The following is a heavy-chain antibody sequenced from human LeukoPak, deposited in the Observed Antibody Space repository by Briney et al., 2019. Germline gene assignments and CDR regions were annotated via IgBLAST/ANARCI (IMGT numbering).Heavy chain of an antibody. CDR1: GYTLTSYG. J-gene: IGHJ6*02. Sequence: GASVKVSCKASGYTLTSYGISWVRQAPGQGLEWMGWITTNTGNPTYAQGFTGRFVFSLDTSVSTAYLQISSLKAEDTAVYYCARHEVPYSRLMVVWGQGTTVTVSS. CDR2: ITTNTGNP. CDR3: ARHEVPYSRLMVV. V-gene: IGHV7-4-1*02. D-gene: IGHD6-13*01.